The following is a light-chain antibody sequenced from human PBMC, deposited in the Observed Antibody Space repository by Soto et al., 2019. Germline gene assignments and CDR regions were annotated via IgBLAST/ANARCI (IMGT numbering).Light chain of an antibody. J-gene: IGKJ2*01. CDR2: GAS. CDR1: QSVSSSY. V-gene: IGKV3-20*01. CDR3: QQYGSSPPMYT. Sequence: EIVLTQSPGTLSLSPGERATLSCRASQSVSSSYLAWYQQKPGQAPSLLIYGASSRATGIPDRFSGSGSGTDFTLTISSLALDDFAFYYCQQYGSSPPMYTFGQGTKLEIK.